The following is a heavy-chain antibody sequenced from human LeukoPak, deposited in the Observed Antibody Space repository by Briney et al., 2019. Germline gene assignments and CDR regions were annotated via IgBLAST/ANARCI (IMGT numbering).Heavy chain of an antibody. J-gene: IGHJ4*02. CDR1: GFTFSSYA. CDR2: ISGGGGST. CDR3: AKDQSYDILTVLEN. V-gene: IGHV3-23*01. D-gene: IGHD3-9*01. Sequence: GGSLRLSCAASGFTFSSYAMSWVRQAPGKGLEWVSAISGGGGSTYYADSVKGRFTISRDNSKNTLYLQMNSLRAEDTAVYYCAKDQSYDILTVLENWGQGTLVTVSS.